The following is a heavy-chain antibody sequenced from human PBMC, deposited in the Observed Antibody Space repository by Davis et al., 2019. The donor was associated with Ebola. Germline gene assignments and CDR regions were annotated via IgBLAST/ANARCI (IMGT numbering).Heavy chain of an antibody. V-gene: IGHV3-21*04. CDR3: ARGSNTPYREYYYYGMDV. Sequence: PGGSLRLSCAASGFTFSSYSMNWVRQAPGKGLEWVSSISSSSSYIYYADSVKGRFTISRDNAKNSLYLQMNSLRAEDTAVYYCARGSNTPYREYYYYGMDVWGQGTTVTVSS. CDR2: ISSSSSYI. D-gene: IGHD2-15*01. CDR1: GFTFSSYS. J-gene: IGHJ6*02.